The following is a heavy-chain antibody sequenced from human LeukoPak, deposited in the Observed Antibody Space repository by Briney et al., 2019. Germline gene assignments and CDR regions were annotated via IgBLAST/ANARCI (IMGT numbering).Heavy chain of an antibody. J-gene: IGHJ5*02. CDR1: GSTFTTYW. CDR2: IYPDDSDT. CDR3: ARSEYYDILTGSVWFDP. D-gene: IGHD3-9*01. Sequence: GESLKISCEGSGSTFTTYWIAWVRQMPGKGLEWMGIIYPDDSDTRYSPSFQGQVTISVDKSISTAYLQWTSLKASDTAMYYCARSEYYDILTGSVWFDPWGQGTLVTVSS. V-gene: IGHV5-51*01.